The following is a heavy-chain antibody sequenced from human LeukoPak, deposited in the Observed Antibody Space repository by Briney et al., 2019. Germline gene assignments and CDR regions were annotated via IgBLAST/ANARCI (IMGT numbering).Heavy chain of an antibody. J-gene: IGHJ4*02. D-gene: IGHD6-13*01. V-gene: IGHV2-5*01. CDR2: IYWNDYK. CDR3: AHRGLISSYLTAYFDY. CDR1: DFSLSTSGVG. Sequence: SGPTLVKPTQALTLTCTFSDFSLSTSGVGVGWIRQPPGKALEWLAVIYWNDYKHYSPSLKSRLTITKDTSKNQVVLTMTNMDPVDTATYYCAHRGLISSYLTAYFDYWGQGTQVTVSS.